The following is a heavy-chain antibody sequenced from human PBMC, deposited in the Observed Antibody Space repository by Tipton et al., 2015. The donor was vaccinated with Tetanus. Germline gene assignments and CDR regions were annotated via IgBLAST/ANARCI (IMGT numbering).Heavy chain of an antibody. CDR3: ARPGVGGYTGYYFDF. J-gene: IGHJ4*02. V-gene: IGHV4-39*01. CDR1: GVSIRSSTYY. D-gene: IGHD5-12*01. Sequence: TLSLTCAVSGVSIRSSTYYWGWIRQPPGKGLEWIGSIYYSGSSYYNPTLKSRVTISVDTSKNQFSLKLDSVTAADAAVYYCARPGVGGYTGYYFDFWGQGTVVTVSS. CDR2: IYYSGSS.